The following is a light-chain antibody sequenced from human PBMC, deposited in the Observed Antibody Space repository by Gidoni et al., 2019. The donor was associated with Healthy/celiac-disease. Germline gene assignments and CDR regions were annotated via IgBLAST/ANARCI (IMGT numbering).Light chain of an antibody. CDR2: QDS. V-gene: IGLV3-1*01. Sequence: SYELTQPPSVSVSPGQTASITCSGDKLGDKYACWYPQKPGQSPVLVIYQDSKRPSGIPERFSGSNSGNTATLTISGTQAMDEADYYCQAWDSSTCVFGTGTKVTVL. J-gene: IGLJ1*01. CDR3: QAWDSSTCV. CDR1: KLGDKY.